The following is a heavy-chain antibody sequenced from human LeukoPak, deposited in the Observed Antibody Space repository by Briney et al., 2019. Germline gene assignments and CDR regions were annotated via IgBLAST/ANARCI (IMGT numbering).Heavy chain of an antibody. CDR2: ISGSGGST. CDR3: AKDHGYSYGPYYFDY. Sequence: GGSLRLSCGASGFTFSSNWMTWVRQAPGKGLEWVSAISGSGGSTYYADSVKGRFTISRDNSKNTPYLQMNSLRAEDTAVYYCAKDHGYSYGPYYFDYWGQGTLVTVSS. V-gene: IGHV3-23*01. J-gene: IGHJ4*02. CDR1: GFTFSSNW. D-gene: IGHD5-18*01.